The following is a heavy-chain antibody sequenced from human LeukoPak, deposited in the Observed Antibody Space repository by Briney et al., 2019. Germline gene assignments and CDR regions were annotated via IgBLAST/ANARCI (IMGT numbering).Heavy chain of an antibody. CDR1: GFTFSSYA. V-gene: IGHV3-23*01. J-gene: IGHJ4*02. D-gene: IGHD3-3*01. CDR2: ISGSSGST. Sequence: GGSLRLSCAASGFTFSSYAMSWVRQAPGKGLEWVSAISGSSGSTYYADSVKGRFTISRDNSKNTLYLQMNSLRAEDTAVYYCAKASKYDYDFWSGYLPYFDFWGQGTLVTVSS. CDR3: AKASKYDYDFWSGYLPYFDF.